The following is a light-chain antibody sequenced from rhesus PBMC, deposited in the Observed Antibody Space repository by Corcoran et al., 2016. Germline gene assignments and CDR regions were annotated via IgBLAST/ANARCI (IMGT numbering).Light chain of an antibody. CDR3: LQYNSSPWT. J-gene: IGKJ1*01. CDR2: KAS. CDR1: QGISSW. V-gene: IGKV1-22*01. Sequence: DIQMTQSPSSLSASVGDKVTISCRASQGISSWLAWYQQKLGKAPKLLIYKASSLQSGAPSRFSGSGAGTDFTLTISSIPPESVATYYCLQYNSSPWTFGQGAKVEIK.